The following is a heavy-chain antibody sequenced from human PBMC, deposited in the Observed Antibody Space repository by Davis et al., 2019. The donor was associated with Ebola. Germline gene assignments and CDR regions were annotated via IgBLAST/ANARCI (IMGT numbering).Heavy chain of an antibody. CDR1: GFTFSSYA. CDR3: ARGVVITTVGYFDY. V-gene: IGHV3-30-3*01. Sequence: GESLKISCAASGFTFSSYAMHWVRQAPGKGLEWVAVISYDGSNKYYADSVKGRFTISRDNSKNTLYLKMNSLRAEDTAVYYCARGVVITTVGYFDYWGQGTLVTVSS. J-gene: IGHJ4*02. D-gene: IGHD3-22*01. CDR2: ISYDGSNK.